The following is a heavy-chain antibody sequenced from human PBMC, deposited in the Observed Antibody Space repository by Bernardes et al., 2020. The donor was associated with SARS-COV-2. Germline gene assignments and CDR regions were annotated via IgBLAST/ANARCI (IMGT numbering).Heavy chain of an antibody. Sequence: GGSLRLSCAASGLTVGANYMSWVRQAPGKGLEWVSVVYRGGSTYYADSVRGRFTISRDSSKNTLYLQMNSLRPEDTAVYYCAKRSASNWSHDYWGQGTLVTVSS. V-gene: IGHV3-66*02. CDR3: AKRSASNWSHDY. CDR2: VYRGGST. CDR1: GLTVGANY. D-gene: IGHD6-13*01. J-gene: IGHJ4*02.